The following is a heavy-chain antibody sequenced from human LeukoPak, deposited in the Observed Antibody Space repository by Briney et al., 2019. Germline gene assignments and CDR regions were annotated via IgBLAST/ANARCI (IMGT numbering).Heavy chain of an antibody. D-gene: IGHD3-10*01. Sequence: PGGSLRLSCAASGFTFSSYSMNWVRQAPGKGLEWVANIKQDGSEKYYVDSVKGRFTISRDNAKNSLYLQMNSLRGEDTAVYYCVRDWGGGDDYWGQGTLVTVSS. CDR1: GFTFSSYS. J-gene: IGHJ4*02. CDR2: IKQDGSEK. V-gene: IGHV3-7*01. CDR3: VRDWGGGDDY.